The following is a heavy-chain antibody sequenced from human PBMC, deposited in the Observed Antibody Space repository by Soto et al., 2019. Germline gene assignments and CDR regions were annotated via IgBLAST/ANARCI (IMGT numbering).Heavy chain of an antibody. CDR1: GFNFDDYA. D-gene: IGHD6-25*01. CDR2: ISWNSGDT. CDR3: AKDRIAARGFAFDY. V-gene: IGHV3-9*01. J-gene: IGHJ4*02. Sequence: GGSLRLSCTASGFNFDDYAMHWVRQAPGKGLEWVSGISWNSGDTDYVDSVKGRFTISRDNAKNSLYLQMNSLRPEDTAFYYCAKDRIAARGFAFDYWGQGTLVTVSS.